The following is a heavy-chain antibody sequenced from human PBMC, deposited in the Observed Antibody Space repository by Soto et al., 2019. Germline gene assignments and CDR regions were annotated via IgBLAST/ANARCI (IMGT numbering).Heavy chain of an antibody. V-gene: IGHV3-48*04. CDR3: ASPGDYFDY. CDR2: ISSSSSTI. D-gene: IGHD3-10*01. CDR1: GFTFSSYS. J-gene: IGHJ4*02. Sequence: GGSLRLSCAASGFTFSSYSMNWVRQAPGKGLEWVSYISSSSSTIYYADSVKGRFTISRDNAKNSLYLQMNSLRAEDTAVYYCASPGDYFDYWGQGTLVTVSS.